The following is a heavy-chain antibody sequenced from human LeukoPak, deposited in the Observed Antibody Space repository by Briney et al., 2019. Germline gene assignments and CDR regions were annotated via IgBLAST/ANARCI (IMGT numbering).Heavy chain of an antibody. CDR3: ARALSGYYPSYAFDI. CDR2: ISGSGGST. D-gene: IGHD3-22*01. J-gene: IGHJ3*02. V-gene: IGHV3-23*01. Sequence: PGGSLRLSCAASGFAFSSYAMSWVRQAPGKGLEWVSAISGSGGSTYYADSVKGRFTISRDNSKNTLYLQMNSLRAEDTAVYYCARALSGYYPSYAFDIWGQGTMVTVSS. CDR1: GFAFSSYA.